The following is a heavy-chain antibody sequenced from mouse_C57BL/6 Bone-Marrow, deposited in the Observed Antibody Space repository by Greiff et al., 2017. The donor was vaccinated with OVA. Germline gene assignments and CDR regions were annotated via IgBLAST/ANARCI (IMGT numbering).Heavy chain of an antibody. CDR3: AITTGVATDWYFDV. CDR2: INPNYGTT. CDR1: GYSFTDYN. D-gene: IGHD1-1*01. J-gene: IGHJ1*03. V-gene: IGHV1-39*01. Sequence: EVQLQQSGPELVKPGASVKISCKASGYSFTDYNMNWVKQSNGKSLEWIGVINPNYGTTSYNQKFKGKATLTVDQSSSTAYMQLNSLTSEDSAVYYCAITTGVATDWYFDVWGTGTTVTVSS.